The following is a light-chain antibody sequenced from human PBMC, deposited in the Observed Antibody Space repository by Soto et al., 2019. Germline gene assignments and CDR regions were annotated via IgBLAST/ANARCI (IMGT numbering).Light chain of an antibody. CDR3: QQYYIYPWT. J-gene: IGKJ1*01. V-gene: IGKV1-5*01. Sequence: DIQMTQSPSTLSASVGDRVTITCRASQTINSFLAWYQQTPGKAPKLLIYDASSLQSGVPSRFRGGGSGTEFTLTISSLQPDYFATFHCQQYYIYPWTFGQGTKVEIK. CDR1: QTINSF. CDR2: DAS.